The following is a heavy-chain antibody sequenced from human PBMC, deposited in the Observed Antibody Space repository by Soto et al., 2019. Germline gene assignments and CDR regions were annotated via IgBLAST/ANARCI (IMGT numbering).Heavy chain of an antibody. Sequence: GGSLRLSCAASGFTFSGYVRSWVRQAPGKGLEWVAGISGSGGNTYYADSVKGPFTISRDNSKNTPYLQTNSLRAEDTAVYYCAKVPYNNWNYHYFDYWGQGTLVTVSS. CDR3: AKVPYNNWNYHYFDY. V-gene: IGHV3-23*01. CDR1: GFTFSGYV. CDR2: ISGSGGNT. J-gene: IGHJ4*02. D-gene: IGHD1-7*01.